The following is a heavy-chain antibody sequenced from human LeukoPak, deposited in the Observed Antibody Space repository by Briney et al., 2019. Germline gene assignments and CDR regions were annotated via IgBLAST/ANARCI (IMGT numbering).Heavy chain of an antibody. CDR1: GYTFTSYY. CDR2: VNPIGGTT. D-gene: IGHD3-22*01. J-gene: IGHJ4*02. V-gene: IGHV1-46*01. CDR3: ARGPPGEMGLFPREVDYFDY. Sequence: GASVKVSCKASGYTFTSYYMHWVRQAPGRGLEWMGIVNPIGGTTSYAQKFQGRVTMTTDTSTSTAYMELRSLRSDDTAVYYCARGPPGEMGLFPREVDYFDYWGQGTLVTVSS.